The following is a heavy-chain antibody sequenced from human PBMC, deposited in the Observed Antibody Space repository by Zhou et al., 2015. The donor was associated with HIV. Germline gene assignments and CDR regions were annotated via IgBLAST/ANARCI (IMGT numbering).Heavy chain of an antibody. CDR1: GFSISDYG. J-gene: IGHJ6*02. CDR3: AKGGRDYVWGSYLYYYGMDV. V-gene: IGHV3-21*01. Sequence: VHVVESGGGLVQPGRSLRLSCAASGFSISDYGMHWVRQAPGKGPQWVSSISSSPSYIHYADSVKGRFTISRDNAKNSLYLQMNSLRAEDTAVYYCAKGGRDYVWGSYLYYYGMDVWGQGTTGHRLL. D-gene: IGHD3-16*02. CDR2: ISSSPSYI.